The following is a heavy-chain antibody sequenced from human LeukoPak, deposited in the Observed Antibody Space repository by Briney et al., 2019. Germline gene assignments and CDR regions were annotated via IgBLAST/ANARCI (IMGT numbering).Heavy chain of an antibody. Sequence: PGGSLRLSCAASGFTFSSYVMRWVRQAPGKGLTWVSRISHDATITTYADSVKGRFAVSRDNSKNTLYLQMNSLRVEDTAVYSCAREIGRGVISPYFDHWGQGALVTVSS. CDR2: ISHDATIT. J-gene: IGHJ4*02. D-gene: IGHD2-21*01. CDR3: AREIGRGVISPYFDH. CDR1: GFTFSSYV. V-gene: IGHV3-74*03.